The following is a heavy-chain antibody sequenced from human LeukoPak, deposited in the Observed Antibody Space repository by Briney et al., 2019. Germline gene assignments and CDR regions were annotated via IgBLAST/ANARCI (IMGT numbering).Heavy chain of an antibody. D-gene: IGHD3/OR15-3a*01. CDR2: IIPIFGTA. J-gene: IGHJ5*02. V-gene: IGHV1-69*01. CDR1: GGTFSSYA. CDR3: ARDAVDFNHLNWFDP. Sequence: ASXXVSCKASGGTFSSYAISWVRQAPGQGLEWMGGIIPIFGTANYAQKFQGRVTITADESTSTAYMELSSLRSEDTAMYYCARDAVDFNHLNWFDPWGQGTLVTVSS.